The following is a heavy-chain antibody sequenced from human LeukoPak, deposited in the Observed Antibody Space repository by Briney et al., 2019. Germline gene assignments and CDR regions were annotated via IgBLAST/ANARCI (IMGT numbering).Heavy chain of an antibody. J-gene: IGHJ4*02. CDR3: ARDLFSGSLLLRYFDWLTLDY. V-gene: IGHV3-33*01. D-gene: IGHD3-9*01. Sequence: GGSLRLSCAASGFTFSSYGMHWVRQAPGKGLEWVAVIWYDGSNKYYADSVKGRFTISRDNSKSTLYLQMNSLRAEDTAVYYCARDLFSGSLLLRYFDWLTLDYWGQGTLVTVSS. CDR2: IWYDGSNK. CDR1: GFTFSSYG.